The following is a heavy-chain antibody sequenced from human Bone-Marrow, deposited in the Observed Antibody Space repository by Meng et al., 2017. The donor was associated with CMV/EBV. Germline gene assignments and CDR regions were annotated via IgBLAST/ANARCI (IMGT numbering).Heavy chain of an antibody. J-gene: IGHJ4*02. Sequence: ASVKVSCKASGYTFTSYGISWVRQAPGQGLEWMGWISAYNGNTNYAQKLQGRVTMATDTSTSTAYMELRSLRSDDTAVYYCARGTDHKGIARLSYPLDYWGQGTLVAV. CDR1: GYTFTSYG. CDR2: ISAYNGNT. CDR3: ARGTDHKGIARLSYPLDY. D-gene: IGHD3-16*02. V-gene: IGHV1-18*01.